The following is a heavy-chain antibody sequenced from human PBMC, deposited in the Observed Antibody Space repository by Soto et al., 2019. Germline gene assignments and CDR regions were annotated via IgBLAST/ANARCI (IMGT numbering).Heavy chain of an antibody. Sequence: GASVKVSCKASGYTFTSYDINWVRQATGQGLEWMGWMNPNSGNTGYAQKFQGRVTMTRNTSISTAYMELSSLRSEDTAVYYCAGLAEAGTGNDDYYYGIDVCGQGTTVTVYS. CDR3: AGLAEAGTGNDDYYYGIDV. J-gene: IGHJ6*02. CDR2: MNPNSGNT. D-gene: IGHD6-13*01. CDR1: GYTFTSYD. V-gene: IGHV1-8*01.